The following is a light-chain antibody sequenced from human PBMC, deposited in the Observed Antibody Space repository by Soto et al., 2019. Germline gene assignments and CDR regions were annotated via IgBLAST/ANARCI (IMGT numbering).Light chain of an antibody. V-gene: IGKV3-15*01. CDR1: QSVSNN. CDR2: GAS. CDR3: QEYYKWPSYT. J-gene: IGKJ2*01. Sequence: EIVMTQSPATLSVSPGERATLSCRASQSVSNNLAWYQQKPGQAPRLLIFGASARATGIPARFSGSGSGTGLILPLTTPQSGEFAIYYCQEYYKWPSYTFGQGTKLEIK.